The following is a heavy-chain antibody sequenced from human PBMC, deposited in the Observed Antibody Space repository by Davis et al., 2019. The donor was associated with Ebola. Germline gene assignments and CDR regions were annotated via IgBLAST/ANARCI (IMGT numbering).Heavy chain of an antibody. Sequence: ASVKVSCKASAYTFTSYDINWVRQATGQGLEWMGWMNPNSGNTGYAQKFQGRVTMTRNTSISTAYMELRSLRSDDTAVYYCARGSLSGELLYTRFDYWGQGTLVTVSS. V-gene: IGHV1-8*01. D-gene: IGHD2-2*02. CDR1: AYTFTSYD. J-gene: IGHJ4*02. CDR2: MNPNSGNT. CDR3: ARGSLSGELLYTRFDY.